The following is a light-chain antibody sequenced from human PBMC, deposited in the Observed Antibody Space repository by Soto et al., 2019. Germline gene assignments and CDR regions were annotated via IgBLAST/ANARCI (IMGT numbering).Light chain of an antibody. V-gene: IGLV2-11*01. CDR1: SSDVGGYNY. Sequence: QSALTQPRSVSGSPGQSITISCTGTSSDVGGYNYVSWYRQHPGKAPKLMIYDVSKRPSGVPDRFSGSKSGNTASLTISGLQAEDEADHYCCSYAGSYTHYVFGTGTELTVL. CDR3: CSYAGSYTHYV. J-gene: IGLJ1*01. CDR2: DVS.